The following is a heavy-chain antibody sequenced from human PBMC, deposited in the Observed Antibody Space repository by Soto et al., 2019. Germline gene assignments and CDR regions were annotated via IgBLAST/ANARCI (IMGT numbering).Heavy chain of an antibody. Sequence: QVQLQESGPGLVKPSETLSLTCTVSGDSISTYYWTWIRQSPGKGLEWIAFIYYGGSNNYNPSLKGRVTISVDTSKNQFSLKLNSVTAADTAVYFCARPGRDWGSLDYWGQGTLVTVSS. CDR2: IYYGGSN. J-gene: IGHJ4*02. CDR3: ARPGRDWGSLDY. V-gene: IGHV4-59*08. D-gene: IGHD7-27*01. CDR1: GDSISTYY.